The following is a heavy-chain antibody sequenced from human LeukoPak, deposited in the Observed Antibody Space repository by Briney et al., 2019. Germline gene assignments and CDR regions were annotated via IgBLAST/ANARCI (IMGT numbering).Heavy chain of an antibody. CDR1: GGSISSYY. CDR3: ARLLWFGELSVNWFDP. V-gene: IGHV4-59*08. Sequence: SETLSLTCTVSGGSISSYYWSWIRQPPGKGLEWIGYIYYSGSTNYNPFLKSRVTISVDTSKNQFSLKLSSVTAADTAVYYCARLLWFGELSVNWFDPWGQGTLDTVSS. CDR2: IYYSGST. J-gene: IGHJ5*01. D-gene: IGHD3-10*01.